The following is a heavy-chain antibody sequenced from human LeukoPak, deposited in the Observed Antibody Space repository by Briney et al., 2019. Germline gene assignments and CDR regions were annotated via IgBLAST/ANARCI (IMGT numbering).Heavy chain of an antibody. CDR1: GFTFSSYG. CDR2: IWYDGSHK. CDR3: ARHLWSTWFDP. J-gene: IGHJ5*02. V-gene: IGHV3-33*01. D-gene: IGHD3-10*01. Sequence: GGSLRLSCAASGFTFSSYGVHWVRQAPGKGLEWVAVIWYDGSHKYYADSVKGRFTISRDNSKNTLYLEMNSLRAEDTAVYYCARHLWSTWFDPWGQGTLVTVSS.